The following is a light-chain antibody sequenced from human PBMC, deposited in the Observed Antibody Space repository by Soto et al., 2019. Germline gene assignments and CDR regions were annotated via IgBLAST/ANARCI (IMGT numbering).Light chain of an antibody. CDR1: SSNIGAGYE. V-gene: IGLV1-40*01. J-gene: IGLJ1*01. CDR3: QSYDSSLSGYV. Sequence: QAVVTQPPSVSEAPGQRVTISCTGSSSNIGAGYEAHWYQQVPGTAPKLLIYENNNRPSGFPDRFYGSKSGTSASLAITGLQVEDEAEYYCQSYDSSLSGYVFGTGTKLTVL. CDR2: ENN.